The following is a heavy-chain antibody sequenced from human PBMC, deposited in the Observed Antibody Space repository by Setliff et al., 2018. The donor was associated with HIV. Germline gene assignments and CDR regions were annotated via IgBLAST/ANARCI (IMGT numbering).Heavy chain of an antibody. V-gene: IGHV3-43D*04. D-gene: IGHD3-22*01. CDR1: GFNFNDYT. CDR3: ARDWGEHYDSSGFSS. Sequence: PGGSLRLSCAASGFNFNDYTMHWVRQGPGKTLEWVSLISWDRYTTNYADSVKGRFTISRDNSKDSLYLQMNSLRAEDTAVYYCARDWGEHYDSSGFSSWGQGTLVTVSS. CDR2: ISWDRYTT. J-gene: IGHJ5*02.